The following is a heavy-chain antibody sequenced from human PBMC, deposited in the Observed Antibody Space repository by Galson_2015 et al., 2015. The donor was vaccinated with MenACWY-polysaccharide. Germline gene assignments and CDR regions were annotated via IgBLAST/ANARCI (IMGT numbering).Heavy chain of an antibody. J-gene: IGHJ4*02. CDR3: AATPPPLLWFGDLLSVGGD. CDR2: ISGSGGST. D-gene: IGHD3-10*01. Sequence: SLRLSCAASGFTFSSYAMSWVRQAPGKGLEWVSAISGSGGSTYYADSVKGRFTISRDNSKNTLYLQMNSLRAEDTAVYYCAATPPPLLWFGDLLSVGGDWGQGTLVTVSS. V-gene: IGHV3-23*01. CDR1: GFTFSSYA.